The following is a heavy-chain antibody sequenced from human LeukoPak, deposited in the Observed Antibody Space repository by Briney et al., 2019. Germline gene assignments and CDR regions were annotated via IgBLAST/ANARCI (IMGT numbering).Heavy chain of an antibody. V-gene: IGHV4-59*01. J-gene: IGHJ4*02. CDR3: ARVYSYGDFDY. D-gene: IGHD5-18*01. CDR1: GGSISSYY. CDR2: IYHSGST. Sequence: SETLSLTCTVSGGSISSYYWSWIRQPPGKGLEWIGYIYHSGSTYYNPSLKSRVTISVDTSKNQFSLKLSSVTAADTAVYYCARVYSYGDFDYWGQGTLVTVSS.